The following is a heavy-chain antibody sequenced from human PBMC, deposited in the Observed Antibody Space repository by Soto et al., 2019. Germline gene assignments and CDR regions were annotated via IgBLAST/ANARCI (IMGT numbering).Heavy chain of an antibody. Sequence: PGGSLRLSCAASGFTFSSYAMSWVRQAPGKGLEWVSAISGSGGSTYYADSVKGRITISRDNSKNTLYQQMHNLRAEDTAEYYCAKKRSGDFDYWGQGTLVTVSS. V-gene: IGHV3-23*01. CDR1: GFTFSSYA. CDR2: ISGSGGST. CDR3: AKKRSGDFDY. J-gene: IGHJ4*02.